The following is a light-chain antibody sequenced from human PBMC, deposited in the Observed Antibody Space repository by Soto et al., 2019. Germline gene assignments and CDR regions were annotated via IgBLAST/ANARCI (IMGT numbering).Light chain of an antibody. CDR2: GTS. V-gene: IGKV3-20*01. Sequence: EIVVTQSPGTLSLSPGERATLSCRASQSISSNYLAWYQQKPGQAPRLLFYGTSSRAPGVPDRFSGSGSGTDFTLTIRRLEPEDFAVYYCQQYGNSPFSFGPGTRVDI. CDR3: QQYGNSPFS. J-gene: IGKJ3*01. CDR1: QSISSNY.